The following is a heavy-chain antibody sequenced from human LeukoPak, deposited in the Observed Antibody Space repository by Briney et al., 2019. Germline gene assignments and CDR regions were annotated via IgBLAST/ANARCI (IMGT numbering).Heavy chain of an antibody. CDR1: GGSFSGYY. CDR2: INHSGST. V-gene: IGHV4-34*01. D-gene: IGHD6-13*01. CDR3: AREVAAAGTLDY. Sequence: PSETLSLTCAVYGGSFSGYYWSWIRQPPGKGLEWIGEINHSGSTNYNPSLKSRVTISVDTSKNQFSLKLSSVTAADTAVYYCAREVAAAGTLDYWGQGTLVTVSS. J-gene: IGHJ4*02.